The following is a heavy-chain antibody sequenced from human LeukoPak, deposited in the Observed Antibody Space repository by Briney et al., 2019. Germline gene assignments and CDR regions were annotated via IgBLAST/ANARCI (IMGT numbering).Heavy chain of an antibody. CDR2: IDPIIGTA. V-gene: IGHV1-69*13. CDR3: SRVVGEVVVAAAIKGNSTDV. CDR1: GCTFSSYA. D-gene: IGHD2-2*01. J-gene: IGHJ3*01. Sequence: SVKLSCKASGCTFSSYAISWIRQPPGQGLGWEWGIDPIIGTANYAQKFPGRVTITADESSSTPYMKLSSLRSEGTALYYSSRVVGEVVVAAAIKGNSTDVGRQARMVTVSS.